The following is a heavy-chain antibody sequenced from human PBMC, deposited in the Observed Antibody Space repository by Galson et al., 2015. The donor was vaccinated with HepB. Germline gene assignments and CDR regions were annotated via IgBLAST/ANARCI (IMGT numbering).Heavy chain of an antibody. CDR3: ARVSNWNYPYYFDY. V-gene: IGHV3-21*01. CDR2: ISSSSSSYI. CDR1: GFTFSSYS. Sequence: SLRLSCAASGFTFSSYSMNWVRQAPGKGLEWVSSISSSSSSYIYYADSVKGRFTISRDNAKNSLYLQMNSLRAEDTAVYYCARVSNWNYPYYFDYWGQGTLVTVSS. J-gene: IGHJ4*02. D-gene: IGHD1-7*01.